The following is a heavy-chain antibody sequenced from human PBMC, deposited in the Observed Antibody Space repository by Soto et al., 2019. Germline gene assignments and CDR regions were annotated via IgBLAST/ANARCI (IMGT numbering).Heavy chain of an antibody. V-gene: IGHV1-69*06. CDR2: IIPIFGTA. J-gene: IGHJ5*02. D-gene: IGHD3-9*01. CDR3: ARDYDILTGYRENWFDP. CDR1: GGTFSSYA. Sequence: SVKVSCKASGGTFSSYATSWVRQAPGQGLEWMGGIIPIFGTANYAQKFQGRVTITADKSTSTAYMELSSLRSEDTAVYYCARDYDILTGYRENWFDPWGQGNLVTLSS.